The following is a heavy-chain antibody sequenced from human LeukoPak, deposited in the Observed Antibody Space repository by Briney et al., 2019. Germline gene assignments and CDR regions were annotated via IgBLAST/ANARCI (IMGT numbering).Heavy chain of an antibody. D-gene: IGHD3-16*02. J-gene: IGHJ4*02. CDR2: IYHSGST. CDR3: ARAPPKGLSDRYTFGGVIYYFDY. V-gene: IGHV4-38-2*02. Sequence: SETLSLTCTVSGYSISSGYYWGWIRQPPGKGLEWIGSIYHSGSTYYNPSLKSRVTISVDTSKNHLSLKLSSVTAADTAVYYCARAPPKGLSDRYTFGGVIYYFDYWGQGTLVTVSS. CDR1: GYSISSGYY.